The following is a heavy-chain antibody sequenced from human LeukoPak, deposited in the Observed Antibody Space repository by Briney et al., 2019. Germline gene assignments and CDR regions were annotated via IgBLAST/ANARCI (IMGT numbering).Heavy chain of an antibody. CDR1: GFTFSSYS. V-gene: IGHV3-21*01. J-gene: IGHJ5*02. Sequence: GGSLRLSCAASGFTFSSYSLNWVRQAPGKGLEWVSSISSSSSYIYYADSVKGRFTISRDNAKNSLYLQMNSLRAEDTAVYYCARVNSWFKNYNWFDPWGQGTLVTVSS. CDR2: ISSSSSYI. CDR3: ARVNSWFKNYNWFDP. D-gene: IGHD6-13*01.